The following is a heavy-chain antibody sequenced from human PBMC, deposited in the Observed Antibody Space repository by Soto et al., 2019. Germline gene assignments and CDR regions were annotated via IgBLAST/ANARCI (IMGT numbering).Heavy chain of an antibody. D-gene: IGHD2-2*03. J-gene: IGHJ6*02. V-gene: IGHV1-69*13. CDR2: SIPIFGTA. CDR1: RGTFSSYA. Sequence: GASVKVSCKASRGTFSSYAISWVRQAPEQGLEWMGGSIPIFGTANSAQKFQGRVTITADESASTAYMERISLRSEDTAVYYCARVRAGYCSSTSCSHYYYYGMDVWGQGTTVTVSS. CDR3: ARVRAGYCSSTSCSHYYYYGMDV.